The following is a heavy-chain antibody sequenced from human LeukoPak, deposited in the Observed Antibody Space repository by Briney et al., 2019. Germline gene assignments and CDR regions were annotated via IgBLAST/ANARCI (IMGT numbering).Heavy chain of an antibody. V-gene: IGHV1-2*02. CDR1: GYTFTGYY. J-gene: IGHJ4*02. CDR3: AREIAAASFPN. CDR2: INPNSGDT. Sequence: ASVKVSCKASGYTFTGYYMHWVRQAPGQGLEWMGWINPNSGDTNYAQKFQGRVTMTRDTAISTAYMELSRLRSDDTAVYYCAREIAAASFPNWGQGTLVTVSS. D-gene: IGHD6-13*01.